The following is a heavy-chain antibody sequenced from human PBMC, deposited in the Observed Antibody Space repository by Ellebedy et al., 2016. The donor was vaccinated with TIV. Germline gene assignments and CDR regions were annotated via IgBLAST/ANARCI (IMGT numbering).Heavy chain of an antibody. J-gene: IGHJ4*02. CDR1: GFTFSTSH. Sequence: GGSLRLSXAAPGFTFSTSHMHWVRQAPGKGLEGVALIWYDGTPQYYADSVKGRFTISRDNSKNILYLQMNSLTAEDTAVYYCAGDDPKGGSCDYWGQGTLVTVSS. V-gene: IGHV3-33*01. CDR2: IWYDGTPQ. D-gene: IGHD1-26*01. CDR3: AGDDPKGGSCDY.